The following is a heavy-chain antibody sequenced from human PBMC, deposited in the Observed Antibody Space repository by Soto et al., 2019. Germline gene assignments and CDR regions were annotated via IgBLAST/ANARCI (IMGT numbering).Heavy chain of an antibody. Sequence: TSETLSLTCTVSGGSISSGGYYWSWIRQHPGKGLEWIGYIYYSGSTYYNPSLKSRVTISVDTSKNQFSLKLSSMTAADTAVYYCAAGVDTAMVSWFVPWGQGTLVTVSS. CDR3: AAGVDTAMVSWFVP. CDR2: IYYSGST. CDR1: GGSISSGGYY. J-gene: IGHJ5*02. D-gene: IGHD5-18*01. V-gene: IGHV4-31*03.